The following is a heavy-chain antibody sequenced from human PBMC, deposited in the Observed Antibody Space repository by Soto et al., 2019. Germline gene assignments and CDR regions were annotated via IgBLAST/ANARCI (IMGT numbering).Heavy chain of an antibody. Sequence: GGSLRLSCAASGFTFSSYEMNWVRQAPGKGLEWVAVISYDGSNKFYADSVKGRFTISRDNFRNTLYLQMNSLRAEDTAVYYCAKEFHSWNYFDYWGQGTLVTV. V-gene: IGHV3-30*18. J-gene: IGHJ4*02. CDR2: ISYDGSNK. CDR3: AKEFHSWNYFDY. CDR1: GFTFSSYE. D-gene: IGHD1-20*01.